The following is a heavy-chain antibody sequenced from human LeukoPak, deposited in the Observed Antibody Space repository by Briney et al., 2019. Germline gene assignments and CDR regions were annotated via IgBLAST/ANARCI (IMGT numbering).Heavy chain of an antibody. V-gene: IGHV1-46*01. D-gene: IGHD1-26*01. CDR1: GYSFTSHY. CDR3: ATEGFIVGAAGGDWFDP. J-gene: IGHJ5*02. CDR2: INTSGSST. Sequence: ASVKVSCKASGYSFTSHYMHWVRQAPGQGLEWMGLINTSGSSTLYAQKFQGRVTMTRDMSTTTDYMELSSLRSEDTAVYYCATEGFIVGAAGGDWFDPWGQGTLVTVSS.